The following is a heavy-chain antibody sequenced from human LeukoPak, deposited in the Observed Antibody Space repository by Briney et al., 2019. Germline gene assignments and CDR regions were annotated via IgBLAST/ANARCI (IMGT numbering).Heavy chain of an antibody. J-gene: IGHJ4*02. D-gene: IGHD3-22*01. CDR3: ATGDNSGYDY. Sequence: GGSLRLSCAGFGFTFSSHGMNWVRQAPGKGLEWVSFISYNSNYIFYADSVKGRFTISRDNSKNTLYLQMNSLSAEDTAVYYCATGDNSGYDYWGQGTLVTVSS. CDR1: GFTFSSHG. CDR2: ISYNSNYI. V-gene: IGHV3-21*01.